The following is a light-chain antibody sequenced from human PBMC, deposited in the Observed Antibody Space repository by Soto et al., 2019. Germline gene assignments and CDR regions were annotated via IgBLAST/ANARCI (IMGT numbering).Light chain of an antibody. CDR1: QSVLYSYNNKNY. CDR2: WAS. J-gene: IGKJ1*01. Sequence: VMTQSPDSLAVSLGERATINCKSSQSVLYSYNNKNYLAWYQQKPGQPPKLLIYWASTRDSGVPDRFGGSGSGTDFTLTIISLQAEDVAVYFCHQYHSSPWTFGQGTKVEIK. V-gene: IGKV4-1*01. CDR3: HQYHSSPWT.